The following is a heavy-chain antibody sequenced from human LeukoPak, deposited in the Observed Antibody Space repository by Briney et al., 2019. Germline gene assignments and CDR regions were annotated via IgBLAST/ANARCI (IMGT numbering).Heavy chain of an antibody. CDR2: IIPILGIA. V-gene: IGHV1-69*04. D-gene: IGHD5-12*01. CDR1: GGTFSSYA. CDR3: ARDRSGYDPTGFDY. J-gene: IGHJ4*02. Sequence: GASVKVSCKASGGTFSSYAISWVRQAPGRGLEWMGRIIPILGIANYAQKFQGRVTITADKSTSTAYMELSSLRSEDTAVYYCARDRSGYDPTGFDYWGQGTLVTVSS.